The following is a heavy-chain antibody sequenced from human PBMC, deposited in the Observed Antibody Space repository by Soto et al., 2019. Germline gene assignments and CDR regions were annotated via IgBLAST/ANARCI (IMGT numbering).Heavy chain of an antibody. CDR2: ISSSSSYI. Sequence: GGSLRLSCAASGFTFSSYSMNWVRQAPGKGLEWVSSISSSSSYIHYADSVKGRFTISRDNAKNSLYLQMNSLRAEDTAVYYCARDPGNYYDSSGYYPPLSFDIWGQGTMVTVSS. V-gene: IGHV3-21*01. CDR1: GFTFSSYS. J-gene: IGHJ3*02. CDR3: ARDPGNYYDSSGYYPPLSFDI. D-gene: IGHD3-22*01.